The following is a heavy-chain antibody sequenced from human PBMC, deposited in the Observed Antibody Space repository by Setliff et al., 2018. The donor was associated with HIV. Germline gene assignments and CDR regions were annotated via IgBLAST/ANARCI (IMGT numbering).Heavy chain of an antibody. J-gene: IGHJ3*02. CDR2: RSPIFSTT. D-gene: IGHD3-22*01. Sequence: GASVKVSCKGSGDTFTTYVVSWVRQAPGQGLEWMGGRSPIFSTTNYAQKFQGRVTITTDESTSRAYMELSSLRSEDTAVYYCAITRRGYSLQRGGAFDIRGQGTLVTVSS. CDR1: GDTFTTYV. CDR3: AITRRGYSLQRGGAFDI. V-gene: IGHV1-69*05.